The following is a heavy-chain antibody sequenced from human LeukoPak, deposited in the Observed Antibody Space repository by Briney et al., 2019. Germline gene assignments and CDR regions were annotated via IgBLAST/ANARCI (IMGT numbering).Heavy chain of an antibody. D-gene: IGHD5-18*01. Sequence: GGSLRLSCAASGFTFSSYSMNWVRQAPGKGLEWVSSISSSSSYIYYADSVRGRFTISRDNAKNSLYLQMNSLRAEDTAVYYCARERGYSYGYSDYWGQGTLVTVSS. CDR3: ARERGYSYGYSDY. V-gene: IGHV3-21*01. J-gene: IGHJ4*02. CDR1: GFTFSSYS. CDR2: ISSSSSYI.